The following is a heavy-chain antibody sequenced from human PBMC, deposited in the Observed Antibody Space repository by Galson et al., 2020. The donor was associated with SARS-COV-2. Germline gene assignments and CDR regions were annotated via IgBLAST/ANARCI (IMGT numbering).Heavy chain of an antibody. D-gene: IGHD6-19*01. CDR3: AKTVAGHYYYYYGMDV. J-gene: IGHJ6*02. V-gene: IGHV3-30*18. CDR1: GFTFSSYG. CDR2: LSYDGSNT. Sequence: TGGSLRLSCAASGFTFSSYGMHWVRQAPGKGLEWVAVLSYDGSNTYYADSVKGRFTISRDNSKNTLYLQMNSLRAEDTAVYYCAKTVAGHYYYYYGMDVWCQGTTVTVSS.